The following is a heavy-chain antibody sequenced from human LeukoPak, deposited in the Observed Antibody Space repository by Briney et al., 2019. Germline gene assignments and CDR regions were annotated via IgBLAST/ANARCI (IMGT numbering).Heavy chain of an antibody. Sequence: GGSLRLSCAASGLIVSSNYMTWVRQAPGKGLEWVSTIYSGGNSYYADSVEGRLTVSRDNPRNTLYLQMNSLRAEDTAVYYCARAKEEMTSILGFDYWGQGTLVTVSS. V-gene: IGHV3-53*01. D-gene: IGHD5-24*01. CDR2: IYSGGNS. CDR1: GLIVSSNY. CDR3: ARAKEEMTSILGFDY. J-gene: IGHJ4*02.